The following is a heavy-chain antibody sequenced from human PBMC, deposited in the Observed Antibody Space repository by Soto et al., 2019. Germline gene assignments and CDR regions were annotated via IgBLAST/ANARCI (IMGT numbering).Heavy chain of an antibody. CDR1: GGTFSSYA. CDR2: IIPIFGTA. CDR3: ARDNPRIEYYYYGMDV. J-gene: IGHJ6*02. V-gene: IGHV1-69*06. Sequence: SVKVSCKASGGTFSSYAISWVRQAPGQGLEWMGGIIPIFGTANYAQKFQGRVTITADKSTSTAYMELSSLRSEDTAVYYCARDNPRIEYYYYGMDVWGQGTTATVSS.